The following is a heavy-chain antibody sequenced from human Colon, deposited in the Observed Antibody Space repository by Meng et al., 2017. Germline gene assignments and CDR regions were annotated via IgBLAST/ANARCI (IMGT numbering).Heavy chain of an antibody. CDR2: LHHTGTT. J-gene: IGHJ3*01. D-gene: IGHD3-9*01. V-gene: IGHV4-38-2*02. CDR1: GYSISSGYH. Sequence: SETLSPTATVPGYSISSGYHWGWIRQPPGKGLEWIGSLHHTGTTYYNPSLKSLVTILVDTSKNQFSLKMDSVTAADTVVYFCTRDLAIAWFYLWGQGTMVTVSS. CDR3: TRDLAIAWFYL.